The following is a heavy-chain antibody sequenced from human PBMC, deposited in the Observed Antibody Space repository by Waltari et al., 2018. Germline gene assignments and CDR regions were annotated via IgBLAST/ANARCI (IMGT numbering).Heavy chain of an antibody. CDR3: ARQYYYDSSGYYYYYYGMDV. V-gene: IGHV4-39*07. J-gene: IGHJ6*02. Sequence: QLQLQESGPGLVKPSETLSLTCTVSGGSISSSSYYWGWVRQPPGKWLEWIGSIYYSGSTYYNPSLKSRVTISVDTSKNQFSLKLSSVTAADTAVYYCARQYYYDSSGYYYYYYGMDVWGQGTTVTVSS. CDR2: IYYSGST. CDR1: GGSISSSSYY. D-gene: IGHD3-22*01.